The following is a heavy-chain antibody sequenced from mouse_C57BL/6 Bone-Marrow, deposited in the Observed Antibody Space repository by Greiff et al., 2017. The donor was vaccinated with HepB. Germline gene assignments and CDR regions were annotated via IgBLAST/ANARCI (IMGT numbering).Heavy chain of an antibody. CDR3: ARLIITTVVATPHWYFDV. J-gene: IGHJ1*03. CDR1: GFNIKNTY. Sequence: VQLQQSVAELVRPGASVKLSCTASGFNIKNTYMHWVKQRPEQGLEWIGRIDPANGNTKYAPKFQGKATITADTSSNTAYLQLSSLTSEDTAIYYCARLIITTVVATPHWYFDVWGTGTTVTVSS. D-gene: IGHD1-1*01. V-gene: IGHV14-3*01. CDR2: IDPANGNT.